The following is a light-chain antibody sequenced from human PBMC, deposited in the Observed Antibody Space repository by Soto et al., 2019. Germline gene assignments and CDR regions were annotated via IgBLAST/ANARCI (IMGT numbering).Light chain of an antibody. CDR3: QQYNNWPRT. Sequence: IQLAQSPSSLSASIGDRVTITCRASQDISGFLAWYQQKPGKAPKLLIYAASTLQSGVPSRFSGSGSGTDFTLTISSLQSEDFAVYYCQQYNNWPRTFGQGTRLEIK. J-gene: IGKJ5*01. CDR2: AAS. CDR1: QDISGF. V-gene: IGKV1-9*01.